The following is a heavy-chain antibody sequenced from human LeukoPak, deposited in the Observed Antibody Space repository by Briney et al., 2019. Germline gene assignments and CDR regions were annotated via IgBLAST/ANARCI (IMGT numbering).Heavy chain of an antibody. CDR2: ITPFFGVA. CDR1: GGNFGNYV. D-gene: IGHD6-6*01. Sequence: ASVKVSCKASGGNFGNYVIHWVRQAPGQGLEWMGRITPFFGVANYAQTFQDRVTFTADKITNTAYMQISSLKSKDTAVYFCARDTNEEYSSSSDGLAVWGQGTTVTVSS. J-gene: IGHJ6*02. V-gene: IGHV1-69*10. CDR3: ARDTNEEYSSSSDGLAV.